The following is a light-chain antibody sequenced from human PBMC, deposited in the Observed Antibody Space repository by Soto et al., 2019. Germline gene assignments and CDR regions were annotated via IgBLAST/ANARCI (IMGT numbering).Light chain of an antibody. CDR3: AAWDDSVSVYV. CDR2: RNN. CDR1: ISNIGSNP. V-gene: IGLV1-47*01. Sequence: SVLTQPPSASETPGQRVTISCSGSISNIGSNPVYWHQQLPGTAPKLLIFRNNERPSGVPYRFSDSKSSTSASLAISRLRSEDDADYYCAAWDDSVSVYVFGTGSKVTVL. J-gene: IGLJ1*01.